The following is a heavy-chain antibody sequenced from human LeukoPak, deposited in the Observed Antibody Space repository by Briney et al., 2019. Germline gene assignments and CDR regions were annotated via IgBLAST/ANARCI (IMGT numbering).Heavy chain of an antibody. Sequence: GGSLRLSCAGSGFTFRSYWMHWVRQAPGKGLEGVANIKQDGSEKYYVDSVKGRFTISRDNANDSVYLQMNSLRAEDTAVYYCARRYFDWFLGAGGSLDIWGQGTMVTVSS. CDR3: ARRYFDWFLGAGGSLDI. J-gene: IGHJ3*02. CDR1: GFTFRSYW. CDR2: IKQDGSEK. V-gene: IGHV3-7*01. D-gene: IGHD3-9*01.